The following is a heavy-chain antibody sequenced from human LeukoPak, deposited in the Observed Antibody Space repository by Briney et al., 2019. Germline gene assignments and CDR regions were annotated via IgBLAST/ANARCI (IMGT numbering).Heavy chain of an antibody. CDR3: ARAPPPAYCGGDCYLDY. Sequence: ASVKVSCKTSGYTFTGYYMHWVRQAPGQGLEWMGWINPNSGGTNYAQKFQGRVTMTRDTSISTAYMELSRLRSDDTAVYYCARAPPPAYCGGDCYLDYWGQGTLVTVSS. CDR1: GYTFTGYY. V-gene: IGHV1-2*02. J-gene: IGHJ4*02. D-gene: IGHD2-21*02. CDR2: INPNSGGT.